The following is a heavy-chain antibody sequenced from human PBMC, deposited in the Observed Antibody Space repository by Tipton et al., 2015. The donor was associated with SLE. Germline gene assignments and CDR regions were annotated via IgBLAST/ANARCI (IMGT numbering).Heavy chain of an antibody. J-gene: IGHJ4*02. CDR1: GFSFDVYA. CDR3: AKDAQGEFSGADY. Sequence: SLRLSCAASGFSFDVYAMHWVRRAPGKGLEWVSGINWNSDNIGYADSVKGRFTISRDNAKKSLYLQMNSLRPEDTAFYYCAKDAQGEFSGADYWGQGTLVTVSS. D-gene: IGHD5-12*01. V-gene: IGHV3-9*01. CDR2: INWNSDNI.